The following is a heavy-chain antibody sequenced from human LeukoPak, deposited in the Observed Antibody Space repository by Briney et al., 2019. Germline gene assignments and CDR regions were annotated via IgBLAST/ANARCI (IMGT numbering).Heavy chain of an antibody. CDR2: IKQDGSEK. V-gene: IGHV3-7*01. Sequence: PGGSLRLSCAASGFTFSSYWMSWVRQAPGKGLEWVANIKQDGSEKYYVDSVKGRFTISRDNAKNSLYLQMNSLRAEDTAVYYCARAVLPYYYYGMDVWGQGTTVTVSS. CDR3: ARAVLPYYYYGMDV. CDR1: GFTFSSYW. J-gene: IGHJ6*02.